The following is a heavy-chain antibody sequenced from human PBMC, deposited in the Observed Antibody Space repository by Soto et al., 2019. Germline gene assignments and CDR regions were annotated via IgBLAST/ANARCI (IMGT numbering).Heavy chain of an antibody. V-gene: IGHV4-59*01. Sequence: SETLSLTCTVSGGSISTYYWSWIRQPPGKGLEWTGYINYSGRTNYNPSLKSRVTMSLDTSKNQFSLKLRSVTAADTAVFYCARYAGSSWLDYWGQGTLVTVSS. D-gene: IGHD6-13*01. J-gene: IGHJ4*02. CDR3: ARYAGSSWLDY. CDR2: INYSGRT. CDR1: GGSISTYY.